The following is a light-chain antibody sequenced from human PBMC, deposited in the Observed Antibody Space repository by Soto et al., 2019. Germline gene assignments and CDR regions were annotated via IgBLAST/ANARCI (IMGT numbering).Light chain of an antibody. CDR2: GAS. V-gene: IGKV1-17*03. Sequence: DIQMTQSPSAMSASVGARVTITCRASQGIHKYVAWFQQKTGKVPKRLIYGASNLQSGVPSRFSGSRSGTEFTLTISSLQPEDFATYYCLQHNFYPPTFGQGTRLE. J-gene: IGKJ5*01. CDR1: QGIHKY. CDR3: LQHNFYPPT.